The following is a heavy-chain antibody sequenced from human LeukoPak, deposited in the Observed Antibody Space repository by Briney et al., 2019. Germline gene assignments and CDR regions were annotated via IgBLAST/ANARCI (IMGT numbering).Heavy chain of an antibody. Sequence: GGSLRLSCAASGFTFSRHWMSWVRQAPGKGLEWVALISYDGSNKYYADSVKGRFTISRDNSKNTLYLQMNSLRAEDTALYYCAKGGWRAVAGQFDYWGQGTLVTVSS. D-gene: IGHD6-19*01. CDR2: ISYDGSNK. CDR3: AKGGWRAVAGQFDY. V-gene: IGHV3-30*18. J-gene: IGHJ4*02. CDR1: GFTFSRHW.